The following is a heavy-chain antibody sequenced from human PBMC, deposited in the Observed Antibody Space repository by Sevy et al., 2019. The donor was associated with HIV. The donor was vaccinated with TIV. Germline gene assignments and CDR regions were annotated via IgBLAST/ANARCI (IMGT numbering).Heavy chain of an antibody. Sequence: GGSLRLSCAASGFRFSSYTMNWVRQAPWKGLEWVSSITITGNYIYYADSVKGRFTISRDNAKNSLFLQMNSLRAEDTAVYYCARESYYDSSGYFDYWGQGTLVTVSS. D-gene: IGHD3-22*01. J-gene: IGHJ4*02. V-gene: IGHV3-21*01. CDR1: GFRFSSYT. CDR3: ARESYYDSSGYFDY. CDR2: ITITGNYI.